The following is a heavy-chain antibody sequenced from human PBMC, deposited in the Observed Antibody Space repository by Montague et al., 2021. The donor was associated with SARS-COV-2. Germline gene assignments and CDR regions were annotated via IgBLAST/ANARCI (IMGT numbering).Heavy chain of an antibody. Sequence: PALVKPTQTLTLTCTFSGFSLSTSGMCVSWIRQPPGKALEWLALIDWDGDKYYSTSLKTRLTISKDTSKNQVVLTMTNMDPGDTATYYCARMATVTYPYYYYYGMDVWGQGTTVTVSS. J-gene: IGHJ6*02. CDR2: IDWDGDK. V-gene: IGHV2-70*01. CDR3: ARMATVTYPYYYYYGMDV. CDR1: GFSLSTSGMC. D-gene: IGHD4-17*01.